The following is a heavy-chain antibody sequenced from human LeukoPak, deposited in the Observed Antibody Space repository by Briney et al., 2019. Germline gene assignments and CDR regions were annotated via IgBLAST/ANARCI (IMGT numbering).Heavy chain of an antibody. V-gene: IGHV3-23*01. CDR3: AKRGGSGSYSGYFDY. Sequence: GGSLRLSCAASGFTFSNYAMNWVRQAPGKGLEWVSAISNSGGTTYYADSVKGQFTISRDNSKNTLYLQMNSLRAEDTAVYYCAKRGGSGSYSGYFDYWGQGTLVTVSS. D-gene: IGHD1-26*01. CDR2: ISNSGGTT. CDR1: GFTFSNYA. J-gene: IGHJ4*02.